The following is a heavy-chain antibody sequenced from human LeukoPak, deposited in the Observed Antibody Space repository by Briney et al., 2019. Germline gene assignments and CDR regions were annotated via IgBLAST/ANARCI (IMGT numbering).Heavy chain of an antibody. Sequence: ASVKVSCKASVYTFTSYGISWVRQAPGQGLEWMGWISAYNGNTNYAQKLQGRVTMTTDTSTSTAYIELRSLRSDDTAVYYCARRIEGPYDSSGYYTGENWFDPWGQGTLVTVSS. CDR1: VYTFTSYG. CDR2: ISAYNGNT. CDR3: ARRIEGPYDSSGYYTGENWFDP. D-gene: IGHD3-22*01. J-gene: IGHJ5*02. V-gene: IGHV1-18*01.